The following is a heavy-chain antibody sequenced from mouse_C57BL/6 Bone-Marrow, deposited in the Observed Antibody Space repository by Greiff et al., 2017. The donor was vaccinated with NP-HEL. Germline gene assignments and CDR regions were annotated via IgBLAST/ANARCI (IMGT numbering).Heavy chain of an antibody. V-gene: IGHV1-55*01. CDR1: GYTFTSYW. D-gene: IGHD3-1*01. CDR2: IYPGSGST. CDR3: ARGSPDFDY. J-gene: IGHJ2*01. Sequence: QVQLKQPGAELVKPGASVKMSCKASGYTFTSYWITWVKQRPGQGLEWIGDIYPGSGSTNYNEKFKSKATLTVDTSSSTAYMPLSSLQSEDSAVYYCARGSPDFDYWGQGTTLTVSS.